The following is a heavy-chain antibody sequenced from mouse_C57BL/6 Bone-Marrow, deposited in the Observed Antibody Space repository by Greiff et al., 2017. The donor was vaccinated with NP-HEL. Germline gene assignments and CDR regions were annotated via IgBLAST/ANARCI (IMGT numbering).Heavy chain of an antibody. CDR3: ATIYYDYDGDY. J-gene: IGHJ2*01. CDR1: GYTFTSYW. CDR2: INPSSGYT. Sequence: VQLQQSGAELAKPGASVKLSCKASGYTFTSYWMHWVKQRPGQGLEWIGYINPSSGYTKYNQKFKDKATLTADKSSSTAYMQLSSLTYADSAVYYCATIYYDYDGDYWGQGTTLTVSS. V-gene: IGHV1-7*01. D-gene: IGHD2-4*01.